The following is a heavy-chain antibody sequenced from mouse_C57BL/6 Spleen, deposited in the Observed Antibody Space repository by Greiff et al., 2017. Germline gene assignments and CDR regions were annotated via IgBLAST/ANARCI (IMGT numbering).Heavy chain of an antibody. CDR1: GYAFSSSW. V-gene: IGHV1-82*01. J-gene: IGHJ3*01. D-gene: IGHD2-4*01. CDR2: IYPGDGDT. CDR3: VIYYDYDGFAY. Sequence: QVQLQQSGPELVKPGASVKISCKASGYAFSSSWMNWVKQRPGKGLEWIGRIYPGDGDTNYNGKFKGKATLTADKSSSTAYMQLSSLTSEDSAVYFCVIYYDYDGFAYWGQGTLVTVSA.